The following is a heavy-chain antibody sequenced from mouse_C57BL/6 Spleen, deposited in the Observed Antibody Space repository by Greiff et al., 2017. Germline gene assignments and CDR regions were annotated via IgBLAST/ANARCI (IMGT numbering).Heavy chain of an antibody. CDR2: IYPGDGDT. Sequence: QVQLQQSGPELVKPGASVKISCKASGYAFSSSWMNWVKQRPGKGLEWIGRIYPGDGDTNYNGKFKGKATLTADKSSSTAYMQLSSLTSEDSAVYFCARGDYGSSSDYWGQGTTRTVSS. J-gene: IGHJ2*01. CDR3: ARGDYGSSSDY. V-gene: IGHV1-82*01. D-gene: IGHD1-1*01. CDR1: GYAFSSSW.